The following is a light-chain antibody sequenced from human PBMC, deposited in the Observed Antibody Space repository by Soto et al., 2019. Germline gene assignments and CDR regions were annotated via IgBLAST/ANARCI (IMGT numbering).Light chain of an antibody. J-gene: IGKJ4*01. CDR2: AAS. Sequence: DIQLTQSPSFLSASVRDRVTITCRASQDISGYLAWYQQKPGKAPKLLSNAASTLQSGVPSRFSGSESGTDFTLTISSLQPEDFATYYCQQFNVYPLTFGGGTRVEIK. CDR1: QDISGY. V-gene: IGKV1-9*01. CDR3: QQFNVYPLT.